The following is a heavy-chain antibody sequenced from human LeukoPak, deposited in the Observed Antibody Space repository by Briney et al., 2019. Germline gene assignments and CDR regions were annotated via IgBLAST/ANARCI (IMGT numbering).Heavy chain of an antibody. Sequence: GGSLRLSCAASGFTFRSYEMNWVRQAPGKGLEWVAYITSSGSSIYYTDSVKGRFTISRNNAKNSLYLQMNSLRAEDTAVYYCAKDPRVGSRVATPCHWGQGTLVTVSS. CDR1: GFTFRSYE. D-gene: IGHD5-24*01. V-gene: IGHV3-48*03. J-gene: IGHJ4*02. CDR2: ITSSGSSI. CDR3: AKDPRVGSRVATPCH.